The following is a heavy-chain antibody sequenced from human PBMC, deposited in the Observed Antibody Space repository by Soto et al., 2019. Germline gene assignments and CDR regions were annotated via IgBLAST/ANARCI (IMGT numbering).Heavy chain of an antibody. V-gene: IGHV3-23*01. CDR2: ISGSGGST. CDR3: AKPTDGYNFNPLFDY. J-gene: IGHJ4*02. D-gene: IGHD5-12*01. CDR1: GFSFSSYS. Sequence: PXGRLRRSGAACGFSFSSYSMSWVRQAPGKGLEWVSAISGSGGSTYYADSVKGRFTISRDNSKNTLYLQMNSLRAEDTAVYYCAKPTDGYNFNPLFDYWGQGTLVTVSS.